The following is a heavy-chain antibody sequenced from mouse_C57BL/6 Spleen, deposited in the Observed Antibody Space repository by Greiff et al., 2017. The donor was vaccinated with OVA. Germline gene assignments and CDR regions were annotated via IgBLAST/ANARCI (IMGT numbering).Heavy chain of an antibody. J-gene: IGHJ2*01. CDR2: IYPGDGDT. Sequence: QVQLQQSGPELVKPGASVKISCKASGYAFSSSWMNWVKQRPGKGLEWIGRIYPGDGDTNYNGKFKGKATLTADKSSSTAYMQLSILTSEDSAVYFCARIPIYGGYGGPWGQGTTLTVSS. CDR3: ARIPIYGGYGGP. CDR1: GYAFSSSW. V-gene: IGHV1-82*01. D-gene: IGHD2-3*01.